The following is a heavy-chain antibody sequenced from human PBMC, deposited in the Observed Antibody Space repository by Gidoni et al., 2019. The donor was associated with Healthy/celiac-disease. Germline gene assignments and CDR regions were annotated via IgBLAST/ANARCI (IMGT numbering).Heavy chain of an antibody. J-gene: IGHJ5*02. D-gene: IGHD6-19*01. Sequence: QLQLQESGPGLVKPSETMSLTCTVSGGSISSSSYYWGWIHQPPGKGLEWIGSIYYSGSTYYNPSLKSRVTISVYTSQNHFSLKLSSVTAADTAVYYCAGLVWLVPRWGTSTNWFDPWGQGTLVTVSS. CDR2: IYYSGST. CDR1: GGSISSSSYY. V-gene: IGHV4-39*07. CDR3: AGLVWLVPRWGTSTNWFDP.